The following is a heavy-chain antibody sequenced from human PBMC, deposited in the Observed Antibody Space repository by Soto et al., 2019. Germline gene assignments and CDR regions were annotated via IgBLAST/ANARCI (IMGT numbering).Heavy chain of an antibody. CDR2: IYYSGST. Sequence: QLQLQESGPGLVKPSETLSLTCTVSGGSISSSSYYWGWIRQPPGKGLEWIGSIYYSGSTYYNPSLKSRVTISVDTSKSQFSLKLSSVTAADTAVYYCARINGGNSVYYYYGMDVWGQGTTVTVSS. J-gene: IGHJ6*02. V-gene: IGHV4-39*01. D-gene: IGHD2-21*02. CDR1: GGSISSSSYY. CDR3: ARINGGNSVYYYYGMDV.